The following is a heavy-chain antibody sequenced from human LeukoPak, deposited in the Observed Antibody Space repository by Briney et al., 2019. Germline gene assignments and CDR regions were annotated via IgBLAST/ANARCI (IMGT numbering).Heavy chain of an antibody. Sequence: SETLSLTCTVSGGSISSYYWSWLRQPAGKGLEWIGRIYTSGSTNYNPSLKSRVTISVDKSKNQFSLKLSSVTAADTAVYYCARDYGDARGSYYYYYMDVWGKGTTVTVSS. D-gene: IGHD4-17*01. J-gene: IGHJ6*03. CDR3: ARDYGDARGSYYYYYMDV. V-gene: IGHV4-4*07. CDR1: GGSISSYY. CDR2: IYTSGST.